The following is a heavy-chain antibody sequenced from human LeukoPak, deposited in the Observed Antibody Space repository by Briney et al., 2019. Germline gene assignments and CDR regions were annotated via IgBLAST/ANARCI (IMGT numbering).Heavy chain of an antibody. CDR1: GFTFSSYA. CDR2: ISGSGGST. D-gene: IGHD3-10*01. J-gene: IGHJ4*02. V-gene: IGHV3-23*01. Sequence: PGGSLRLPCAASGFTFSSYAMSWVRQAPGKGLEWVSAISGSGGSTYYADSVKGRFTISRDNSKNTLYLQMNSLRAEDTAVYYCAKVMVRGVIYDYWGQGTLVTVSS. CDR3: AKVMVRGVIYDY.